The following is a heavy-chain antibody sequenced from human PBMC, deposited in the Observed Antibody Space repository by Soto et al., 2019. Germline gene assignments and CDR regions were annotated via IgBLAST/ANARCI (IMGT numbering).Heavy chain of an antibody. V-gene: IGHV3-21*01. J-gene: IGHJ6*02. D-gene: IGHD5-18*01. CDR1: GFTFCSYS. CDR2: ISSSSSYI. Sequence: GGSLRLCCAASGFTFCSYSMNWVRQAPGKGLEWVSSISSSSSYIYYADSVKGRFTISRDNAKNSLYLQMNSLRAEDTAVYYCARDRVAMDQYGTAYYYYGMDVWGQGTRVTVSS. CDR3: ARDRVAMDQYGTAYYYYGMDV.